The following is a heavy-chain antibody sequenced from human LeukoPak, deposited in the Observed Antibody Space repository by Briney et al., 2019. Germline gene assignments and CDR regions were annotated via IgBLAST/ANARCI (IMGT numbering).Heavy chain of an antibody. D-gene: IGHD1-26*01. J-gene: IGHJ6*03. CDR2: ISSSSSYI. Sequence: GGSLRLSCAASGFTFSSYSMNWVRQAPGKGLEWVSSISSSSSYIYYADSVKGRFTISRDNAKNSLYLQMNSLRAEDTAVYYCARGSYDYYYYYYMDVWGKGTTVTVSS. CDR1: GFTFSSYS. V-gene: IGHV3-21*01. CDR3: ARGSYDYYYYYYMDV.